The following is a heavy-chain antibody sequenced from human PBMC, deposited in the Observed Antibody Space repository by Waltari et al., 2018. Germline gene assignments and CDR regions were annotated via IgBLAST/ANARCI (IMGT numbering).Heavy chain of an antibody. Sequence: QVQLQESGPGLVKPSETLSLTCTVSGGSISSYYWSWIRPPAGKGLEWIGRIYTSGSTNYNPSLKSRVTMSVDTSKNQFSLKLSSVTAADTAVYYCARVRVAAHPGYFDLWGRGTLVTVSS. J-gene: IGHJ2*01. CDR3: ARVRVAAHPGYFDL. V-gene: IGHV4-4*07. CDR1: GGSISSYY. CDR2: IYTSGST. D-gene: IGHD6-6*01.